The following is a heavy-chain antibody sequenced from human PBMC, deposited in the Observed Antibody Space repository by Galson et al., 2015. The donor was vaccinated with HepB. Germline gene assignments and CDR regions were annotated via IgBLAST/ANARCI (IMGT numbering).Heavy chain of an antibody. V-gene: IGHV1-18*01. CDR3: ARDLRQGYSYGSGGY. CDR1: GYPFTSYG. CDR2: INTYNDNT. D-gene: IGHD5-18*01. J-gene: IGHJ4*02. Sequence: SVKVSCKASGYPFTSYGFSWVRQAPGQGLEWMGWINTYNDNTNYAQKLQGRVTMTTDTSTSTAYMELRSLRSDDTAVYYCARDLRQGYSYGSGGYWGQGTLVTVSS.